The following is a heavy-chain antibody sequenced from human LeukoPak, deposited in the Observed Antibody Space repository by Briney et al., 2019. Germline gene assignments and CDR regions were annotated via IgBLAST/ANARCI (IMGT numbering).Heavy chain of an antibody. D-gene: IGHD2/OR15-2a*01. CDR3: ARDHSMEYGNWFDP. CDR2: ISYDGSNK. J-gene: IGHJ5*02. CDR1: GFTFSTYA. V-gene: IGHV3-30-3*01. Sequence: GRSLRLSCAASGFTFSTYAMHWVRQAPGKGQEWVAVISYDGSNKYYADSVKGRFTISRDNSKNTLYLQMNSLRAEDTAVYYCARDHSMEYGNWFDPWGQGTLVTVSS.